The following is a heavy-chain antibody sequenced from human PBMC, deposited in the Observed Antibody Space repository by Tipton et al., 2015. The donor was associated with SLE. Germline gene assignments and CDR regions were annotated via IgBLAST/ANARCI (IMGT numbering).Heavy chain of an antibody. CDR3: ARVRVDTAMGVFDF. CDR2: ISTYNGNT. V-gene: IGHV1-18*01. J-gene: IGHJ2*01. CDR1: GGTFGSYP. Sequence: QLVQSGPEVKKPGSSVKVSCKAFGGTFGSYPFSWVRQAPGQGLEWMGWISTYNGNTNYAQKLQGRVTMTSDTSTSTAYMELRSLRSDDTAIYYCARVRVDTAMGVFDFWGRGTLVTVSS. D-gene: IGHD5-18*01.